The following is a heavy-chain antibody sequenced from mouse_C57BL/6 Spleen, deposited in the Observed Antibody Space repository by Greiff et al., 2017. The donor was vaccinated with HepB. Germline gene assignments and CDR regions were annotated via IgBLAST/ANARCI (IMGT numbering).Heavy chain of an antibody. D-gene: IGHD1-1*01. CDR3: ARYYGSSYEGAMDY. V-gene: IGHV5-17*01. Sequence: EVKLVESGGGLVKPGGSLKLSRAASGFTFSDYGMHWVRQAPEKGLEWVAYISSGSSTIYYADTVKGRFTISRDNAKNTLFLQMTSLRSEDTAMYYCARYYGSSYEGAMDYWGQGTSVTVSS. CDR1: GFTFSDYG. CDR2: ISSGSSTI. J-gene: IGHJ4*01.